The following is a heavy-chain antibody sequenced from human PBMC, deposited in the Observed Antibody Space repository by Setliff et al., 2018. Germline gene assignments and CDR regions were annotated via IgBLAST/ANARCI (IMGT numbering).Heavy chain of an antibody. Sequence: SETLSLTCTVSGGSISSRSYYWGWIRQPPGKGLEWIGSINYYGSIFDDGTTYSTYYNPSLKSRVTISVDTSKNQFSLKLSSVTAADTVVYYCARGRAGHSGHWGQGTLVTVSS. CDR2: INYYGSIFDDGTTYST. CDR3: ARGRAGHSGH. V-gene: IGHV4-39*07. CDR1: GGSISSRSYY. D-gene: IGHD6-19*01. J-gene: IGHJ4*02.